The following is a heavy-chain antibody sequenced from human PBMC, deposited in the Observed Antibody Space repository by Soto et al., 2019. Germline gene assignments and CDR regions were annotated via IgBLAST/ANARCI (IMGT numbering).Heavy chain of an antibody. D-gene: IGHD2-15*01. CDR1: GYTFTGYY. Sequence: XSVKVSFTASGYTFTGYYMHLVRQTPGQGLEWMGWINPNSGGTNYAQKFQGWVTMTRDTSISTAYMELSRLTSDDAAVYYCARAGSYYYYYMDVWGKGTTVTVSS. CDR2: INPNSGGT. J-gene: IGHJ6*03. CDR3: ARAGSYYYYYMDV. V-gene: IGHV1-2*04.